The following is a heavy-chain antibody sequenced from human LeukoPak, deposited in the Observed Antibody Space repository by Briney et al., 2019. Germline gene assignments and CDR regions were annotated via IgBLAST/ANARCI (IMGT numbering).Heavy chain of an antibody. CDR1: GGSISGYY. D-gene: IGHD5-24*01. CDR3: ARSVSREGHNFIAYYFDY. CDR2: IYYIGST. J-gene: IGHJ4*02. Sequence: SETLSLTCTVSGGSISGYYWSWIRQPPGKGLEWIGHIYYIGSTNYNPSLRSRVTMSVDTSKSQFSLRLNSVTAADTAVYFCARSVSREGHNFIAYYFDYWSQGTLVTVSS. V-gene: IGHV4-59*12.